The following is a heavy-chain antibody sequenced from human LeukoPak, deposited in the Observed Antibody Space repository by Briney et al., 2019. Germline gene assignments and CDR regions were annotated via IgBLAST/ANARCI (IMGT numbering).Heavy chain of an antibody. CDR2: IYYSGST. CDR1: GGSISRYY. V-gene: IGHV4-59*08. J-gene: IGHJ4*02. Sequence: PSDTLSLTCTVSGGSISRYYWSWFRQPPGKGLEWIGYIYYSGSTNYNPSLKSRVNISVDTSKNQFSLKLRSVTAADTAVYYCARSSGQLGYFDYWGQGTMVTVSS. CDR3: ARSSGQLGYFDY. D-gene: IGHD6-13*01.